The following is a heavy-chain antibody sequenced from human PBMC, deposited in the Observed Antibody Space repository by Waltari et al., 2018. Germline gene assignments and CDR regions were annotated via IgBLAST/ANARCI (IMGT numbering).Heavy chain of an antibody. CDR3: AKEGIGSYYYFDY. CDR1: GFTFSSYA. D-gene: IGHD1-26*01. J-gene: IGHJ4*02. Sequence: EVQLLESGGGLVQPGGSLRLSCAASGFTFSSYAMSWVRQAPGKGLEWFSVIYSGGSSTYDADSVKGRFTISRDNSKNTLYLQMNSLRAEDTAVYYCAKEGIGSYYYFDYWGQGTLVTVSS. V-gene: IGHV3-23*03. CDR2: IYSGGSST.